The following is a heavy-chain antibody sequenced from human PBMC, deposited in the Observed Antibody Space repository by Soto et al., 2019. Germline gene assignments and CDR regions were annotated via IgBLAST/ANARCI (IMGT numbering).Heavy chain of an antibody. J-gene: IGHJ3*02. D-gene: IGHD6-19*01. V-gene: IGHV1-3*01. CDR2: INAGNGNT. Sequence: GASVRVSWTSSGYAFTIKASRCVRQAPGQRLEWMGWINAGNGNTKYSQKFQGRVTITRDTSASTAYMELSSLRSEDTAVYYCERPLDSSPSRAFDIWGQGTMVTVSS. CDR1: GYAFTIKA. CDR3: ERPLDSSPSRAFDI.